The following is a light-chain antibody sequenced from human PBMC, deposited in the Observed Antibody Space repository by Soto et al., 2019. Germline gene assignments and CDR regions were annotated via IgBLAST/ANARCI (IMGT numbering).Light chain of an antibody. V-gene: IGLV2-14*01. Sequence: SALTQPASVSGSPGQSITISCTGTSSDVGGFNYVSWYQQHPGKAPKLLIFDVYSRPSGISNRFSGSKSGNTASLTISGLQAEDEADYYCSSYTTSSSYVFGAGTKVTVL. CDR3: SSYTTSSSYV. J-gene: IGLJ1*01. CDR1: SSDVGGFNY. CDR2: DVY.